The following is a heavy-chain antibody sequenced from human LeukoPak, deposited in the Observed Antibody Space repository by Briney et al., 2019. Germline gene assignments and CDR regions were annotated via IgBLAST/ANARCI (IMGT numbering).Heavy chain of an antibody. CDR3: AVFMTTSYFDY. CDR2: INPKSGDT. V-gene: IGHV1-2*02. Sequence: ASVKVSCKASGYTFTDYYIHWVRQAPGQGLEFMGWINPKSGDTNYAQKFQGRVTMTRDTSISTAYMELSRLRSDDTAVYYCAVFMTTSYFDYWGREPWSPSPQ. D-gene: IGHD4-17*01. J-gene: IGHJ4*02. CDR1: GYTFTDYY.